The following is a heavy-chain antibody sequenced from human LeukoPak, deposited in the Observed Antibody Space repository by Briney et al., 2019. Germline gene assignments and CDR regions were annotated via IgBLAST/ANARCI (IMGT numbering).Heavy chain of an antibody. Sequence: GGSLRLSCTASGFIFHTHAMRWVRQAPGKGLEWVSTVSGNGAQTFSAGSVKGRFSISRDNSRTTLYLQMNNLRAEDTALYYCAKDLGYSYGWVDYWGQGILVTVSS. D-gene: IGHD5-18*01. V-gene: IGHV3-23*01. CDR1: GFIFHTHA. CDR2: VSGNGAQT. CDR3: AKDLGYSYGWVDY. J-gene: IGHJ4*02.